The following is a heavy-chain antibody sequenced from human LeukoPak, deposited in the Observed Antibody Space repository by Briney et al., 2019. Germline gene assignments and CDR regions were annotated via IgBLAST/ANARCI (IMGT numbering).Heavy chain of an antibody. CDR1: GFTFSSYG. Sequence: GRSLRLSCAASGFTFSSYGMHWVRQAPGKGLEWVAVISYDGSNKYYADSVKGRFTISRDNSKNTLYLQMNSLRAEDTAVYYCAKHYYGSGSYYREETDYWGQGTLVTVPS. CDR3: AKHYYGSGSYYREETDY. V-gene: IGHV3-30*18. J-gene: IGHJ4*02. D-gene: IGHD3-10*01. CDR2: ISYDGSNK.